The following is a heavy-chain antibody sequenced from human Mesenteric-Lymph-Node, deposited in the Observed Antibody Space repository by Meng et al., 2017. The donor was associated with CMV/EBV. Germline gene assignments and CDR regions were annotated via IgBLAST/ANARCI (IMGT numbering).Heavy chain of an antibody. Sequence: CTFSGFSLSISRVGVGWIRQPQGKALEWLALIYWDDDKRYSPSLKSRLTITKDTSKNQVVLTLTNMDPVDTATYYCARLGSGIYSLDYWGQGTLVTVSS. V-gene: IGHV2-5*02. J-gene: IGHJ4*02. CDR2: IYWDDDK. D-gene: IGHD3-10*02. CDR1: GFSLSISRVG. CDR3: ARLGSGIYSLDY.